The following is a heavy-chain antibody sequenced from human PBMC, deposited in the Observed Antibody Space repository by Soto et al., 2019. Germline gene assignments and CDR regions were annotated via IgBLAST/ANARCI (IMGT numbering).Heavy chain of an antibody. CDR3: VRAISAVAGTQAFDI. J-gene: IGHJ3*02. Sequence: QVQLVQSGAEVKKPGSSVKVPCKPSGGSFSSLTLSWVRQAPGRGLEWMGRIVPILDKTNYAQRFQDRVTLTADKATSTVYMELRSLRSEDTDIYYCVRAISAVAGTQAFDIWGQGTMVTVSS. V-gene: IGHV1-69*08. CDR2: IVPILDKT. CDR1: GGSFSSLT. D-gene: IGHD6-19*01.